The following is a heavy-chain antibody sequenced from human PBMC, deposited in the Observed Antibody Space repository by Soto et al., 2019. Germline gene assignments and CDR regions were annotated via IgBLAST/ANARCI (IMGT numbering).Heavy chain of an antibody. CDR1: RFTFSNYG. V-gene: IGHV3-30*18. CDR3: AKDHYIVGATMDYYYGMDV. Sequence: QVQLVESGGGVVQPGRSLRLSCAASRFTFSNYGMQWVRQAPGKGLEWVAVISHDGTVKYYADSVKGRFTISRDNSKNTLYLQMNSLRAEDTAVYYCAKDHYIVGATMDYYYGMDVWGQGTTVTVSS. D-gene: IGHD1-26*01. J-gene: IGHJ6*02. CDR2: ISHDGTVK.